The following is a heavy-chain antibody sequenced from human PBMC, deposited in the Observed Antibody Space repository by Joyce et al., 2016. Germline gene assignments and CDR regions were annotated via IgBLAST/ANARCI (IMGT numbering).Heavy chain of an antibody. J-gene: IGHJ6*02. CDR1: ELTFSSYA. D-gene: IGHD2/OR15-2a*01. CDR2: ISGSGGST. V-gene: IGHV3-23*01. CDR3: AKLLYAQYYYGMDV. Sequence: EVQVLESGGGLVQPGGSLRLSCAASELTFSSYAMTWVRQAPGKGLELVSAISGSGGSTHYADSVKGRFTISRDNSKNTLYLQMNSLRAEDTAIYYCAKLLYAQYYYGMDVWGQGTTVTVSS.